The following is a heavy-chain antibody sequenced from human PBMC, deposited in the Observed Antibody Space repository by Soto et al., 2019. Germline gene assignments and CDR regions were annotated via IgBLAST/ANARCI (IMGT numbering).Heavy chain of an antibody. J-gene: IGHJ5*02. D-gene: IGHD6-13*01. CDR2: INQDGSEK. CDR3: ARSYSMSWYNWFDP. CDR1: GFTFDSYW. V-gene: IGHV3-7*03. Sequence: PGGSLRLSCAASGFTFDSYWMSWVRQAPGKGLEWVANINQDGSEKYYIDSVKGRFTISRDNAKNSLYLQVNSLRAEDTAVYYCARSYSMSWYNWFDPWGQGTQVTVSS.